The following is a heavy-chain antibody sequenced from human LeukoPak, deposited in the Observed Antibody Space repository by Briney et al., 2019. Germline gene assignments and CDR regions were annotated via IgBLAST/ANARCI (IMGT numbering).Heavy chain of an antibody. CDR3: ARNGTDRAFDI. CDR1: GGSFSGYY. J-gene: IGHJ3*02. D-gene: IGHD1-1*01. CDR2: INHSGST. Sequence: SETLSLTWAVYGGSFSGYYWSWIRQPPGKGLEWIGEINHSGSTNYNPSLKSRVTISVDTSKNQFSLKLSSVTAADTAVYYCARNGTDRAFDIWGQGTMVTVSS. V-gene: IGHV4-34*01.